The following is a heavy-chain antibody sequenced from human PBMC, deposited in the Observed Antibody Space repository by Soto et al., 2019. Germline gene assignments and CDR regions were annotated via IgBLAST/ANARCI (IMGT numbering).Heavy chain of an antibody. Sequence: QLQLQESGPGLVKPSETLSLTCTVSGGSISSSSYYWGWIRQPPGKGLEWIGSIYYSGSTYYNPSLKSRVTISVDTSKNQFSLKLSSVTAADTAVYYCARRRIVVRSGWFDPWGQGTLVTVSS. D-gene: IGHD2-15*01. V-gene: IGHV4-39*01. CDR2: IYYSGST. CDR3: ARRRIVVRSGWFDP. J-gene: IGHJ5*02. CDR1: GGSISSSSYY.